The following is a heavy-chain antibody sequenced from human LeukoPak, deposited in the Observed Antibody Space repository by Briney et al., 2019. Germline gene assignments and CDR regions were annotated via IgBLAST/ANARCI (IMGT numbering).Heavy chain of an antibody. Sequence: ASVKVSCKASGYNYLNYDINWVRQAAGHGLEWMGWMNPNSGHAGHAQKFEARVTMTRDTSMSTAYMELSGLTSEDTAIYYCARGPALHSKWVGGRWFDPWGQGTLVTVAS. CDR1: GYNYLNYD. J-gene: IGHJ5*02. V-gene: IGHV1-8*02. CDR3: ARGPALHSKWVGGRWFDP. CDR2: MNPNSGHA. D-gene: IGHD6-19*01.